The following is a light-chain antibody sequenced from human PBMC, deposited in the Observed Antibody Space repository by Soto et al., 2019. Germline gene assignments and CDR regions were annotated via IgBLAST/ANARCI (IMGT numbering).Light chain of an antibody. J-gene: IGKJ5*01. Sequence: EIVLTQSPATLSLSPGERATLSCRASQSISSTSLAWYQQKPGQAPRLLIYGASTRATGIPDRFSGSESGTDFTLTISRLEPEDFVVYYCQRYGNSPFTFGQGTRLEIK. V-gene: IGKV3-20*01. CDR1: QSISSTS. CDR3: QRYGNSPFT. CDR2: GAS.